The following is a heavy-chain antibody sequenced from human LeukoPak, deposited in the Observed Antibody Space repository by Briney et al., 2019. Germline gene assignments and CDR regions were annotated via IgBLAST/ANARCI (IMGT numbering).Heavy chain of an antibody. CDR3: AKTPGYDFWSGYYY. V-gene: IGHV3-23*01. CDR2: ISGSGGST. Sequence: GGSLRLSCAASGFTFSSYAMSWVRQAPGKGLEWVSAISGSGGSTYYADSVKGRFTISRDNSKNTLYLQMSSLRAEDTAVYYCAKTPGYDFWSGYYYWGQGTLVTVSS. CDR1: GFTFSSYA. D-gene: IGHD3-3*01. J-gene: IGHJ4*02.